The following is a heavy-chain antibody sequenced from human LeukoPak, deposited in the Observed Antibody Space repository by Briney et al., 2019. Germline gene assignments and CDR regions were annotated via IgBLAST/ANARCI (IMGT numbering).Heavy chain of an antibody. CDR3: ARGQGYESYYYMDV. V-gene: IGHV3-30*04. D-gene: IGHD2-2*01. CDR2: ISFDGVNT. J-gene: IGHJ6*03. Sequence: PGGSLRLSCAASGFTFSTYAIHWVRQAPGKGLEWVAVISFDGVNTFYVDSVKGRFTISRDNSNNTVYLQMNNLRPEDTAVFYCARGQGYESYYYMDVWGKGTTVSVSS. CDR1: GFTFSTYA.